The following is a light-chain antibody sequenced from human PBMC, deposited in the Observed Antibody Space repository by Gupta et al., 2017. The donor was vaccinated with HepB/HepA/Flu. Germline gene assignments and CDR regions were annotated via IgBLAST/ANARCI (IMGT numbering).Light chain of an antibody. CDR1: QSVSSY. CDR2: DAS. V-gene: IGKV3-11*01. CDR3: QQRSNWPRLT. Sequence: EIVLTQSPATLSLSPGARATLSCRASQSVSSYLAWYQQKPGQAPRLLIYDASNRATGIPARFSGSWSGTDFTLTISSLEPEDFAVYYCQQRSNWPRLTFGGGTKVEI. J-gene: IGKJ4*01.